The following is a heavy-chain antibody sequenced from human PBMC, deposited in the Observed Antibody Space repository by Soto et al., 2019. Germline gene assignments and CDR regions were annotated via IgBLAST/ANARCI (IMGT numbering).Heavy chain of an antibody. Sequence: GGSLRLSCAASGFTFSSYAMHWVRQAPGKGLEWVAVISYDGSNKYYADSVKGRFTISRDNSKNTLYLQMNSLRAEDTAVYYCAREREVVVIRNTFDYWGQGTLVTVSS. J-gene: IGHJ4*02. V-gene: IGHV3-30-3*01. D-gene: IGHD3-22*01. CDR1: GFTFSSYA. CDR2: ISYDGSNK. CDR3: AREREVVVIRNTFDY.